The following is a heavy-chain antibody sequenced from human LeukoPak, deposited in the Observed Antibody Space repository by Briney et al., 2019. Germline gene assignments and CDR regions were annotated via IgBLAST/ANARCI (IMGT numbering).Heavy chain of an antibody. J-gene: IGHJ6*02. CDR3: ANQPTSSYYYGMDV. CDR2: ISWNSGSI. CDR1: GFTFDDYA. Sequence: GGSLRLSCAASGFTFDDYAMHWVRQAPGKGLEWVSGISWNSGSIGYADSVKGRFTISRDNAKNSLYLQMNSLRAEDTALYYCANQPTSSYYYGMDVWGQGTTVTVSS. D-gene: IGHD3-16*01. V-gene: IGHV3-9*01.